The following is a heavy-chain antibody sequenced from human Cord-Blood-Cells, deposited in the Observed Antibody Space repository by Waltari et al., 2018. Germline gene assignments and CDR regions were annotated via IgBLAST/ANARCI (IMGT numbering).Heavy chain of an antibody. V-gene: IGHV1-8*01. J-gene: IGHJ4*02. CDR3: ARDLIAVAGTDY. Sequence: QVQLVQSGAEAKTPGASVKVYCKASGYTITSSDINWVRQATEQGLEWMGWMNPNSGNTGYAQKFQGRVTMTRNTSISTAYMELSSLRSEDTAVYYCARDLIAVAGTDYWGQGTLVTVSS. CDR1: GYTITSSD. D-gene: IGHD6-19*01. CDR2: MNPNSGNT.